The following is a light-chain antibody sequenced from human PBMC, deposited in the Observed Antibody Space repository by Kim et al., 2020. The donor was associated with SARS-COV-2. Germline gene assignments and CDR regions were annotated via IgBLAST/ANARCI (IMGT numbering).Light chain of an antibody. CDR1: NIGSKS. V-gene: IGLV3-21*04. J-gene: IGLJ2*01. CDR2: YDS. CDR3: QLWDSGSDHVV. Sequence: APGKTASITCGGNNIGSKSVHWYQQKPGQAPVLVIYYDSDRPSGIPERFSGSNSGNTATLPISRVEAGDEADYYCQLWDSGSDHVVFGGGTQLTVL.